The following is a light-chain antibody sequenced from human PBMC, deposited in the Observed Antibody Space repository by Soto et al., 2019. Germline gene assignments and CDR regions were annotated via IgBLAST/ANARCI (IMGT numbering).Light chain of an antibody. J-gene: IGKJ4*01. CDR2: GAS. Sequence: EFVLTQSPGTLSLSPGERATLSCRPSQSVGSNLAWYQQKPGQAPRLLIYGASTRATGIPARFSGSGSGTEFTLTISSLQSEDFAVYYCQQYNVWPLTFGGGTKVDIK. CDR3: QQYNVWPLT. CDR1: QSVGSN. V-gene: IGKV3-15*01.